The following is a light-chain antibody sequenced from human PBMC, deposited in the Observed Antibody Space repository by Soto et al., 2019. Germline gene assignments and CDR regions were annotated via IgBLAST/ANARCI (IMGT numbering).Light chain of an antibody. J-gene: IGKJ1*01. CDR2: DAS. Sequence: DIQMTQSPSSLSASVGDRVTITCQASQDISNYLNWYQQKSGKAPKLLIYDASNLETGVPSKFSGSGSGTVFTFTISSLQPEDIATYYCQQYDNLPWTFGQGTKVEIK. V-gene: IGKV1-33*01. CDR1: QDISNY. CDR3: QQYDNLPWT.